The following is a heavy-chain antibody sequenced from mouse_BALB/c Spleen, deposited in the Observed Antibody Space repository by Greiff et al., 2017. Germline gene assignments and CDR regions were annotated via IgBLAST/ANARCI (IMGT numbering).Heavy chain of an antibody. CDR1: GYAFSSSW. CDR3: ARDRGFAY. J-gene: IGHJ3*01. CDR2: IYPGDGDT. V-gene: IGHV1-82*01. Sequence: QVQLQQSGPELVKPGASVKISCKASGYAFSSSWMNWVKQRPGQGLEWIGRIYPGDGDTNYNGKFKGKATLTADKSSSTAYMQLSSLTSVDSAVYFCARDRGFAYWGQGTLVTVSA.